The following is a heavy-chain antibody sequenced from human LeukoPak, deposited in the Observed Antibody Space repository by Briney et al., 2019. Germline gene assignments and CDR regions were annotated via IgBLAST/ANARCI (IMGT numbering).Heavy chain of an antibody. J-gene: IGHJ6*02. V-gene: IGHV4-59*08. Sequence: SETLSLTCTVSGGSISSYYWSWIRQPPGKGLEWIGYIYYSGSTNYNPSLKSRVTMSVDTSKNQFSLKLSSVTAADTAVYYCARLRFTDYYYYGMDVWGQGTTVTVSS. CDR3: ARLRFTDYYYYGMDV. CDR2: IYYSGST. D-gene: IGHD3-10*01. CDR1: GGSISSYY.